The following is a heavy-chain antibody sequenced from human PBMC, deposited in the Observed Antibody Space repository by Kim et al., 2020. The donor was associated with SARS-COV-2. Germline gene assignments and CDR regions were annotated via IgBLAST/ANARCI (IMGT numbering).Heavy chain of an antibody. V-gene: IGHV3-74*01. J-gene: IGHJ4*02. Sequence: GGSLRLSCAASGFTFSRSWMHWVRQAPGKGLVWVSSINSDGSSTSYADSVKGRFTISRDNAKNTLYLQMNSLRAEDTAVYYCARVGHLGADYWGAQLYYFDYWGQGTLVTGSS. CDR1: GFTFSRSW. D-gene: IGHD7-27*01. CDR3: ARVGHLGADYWGAQLYYFDY. CDR2: INSDGSST.